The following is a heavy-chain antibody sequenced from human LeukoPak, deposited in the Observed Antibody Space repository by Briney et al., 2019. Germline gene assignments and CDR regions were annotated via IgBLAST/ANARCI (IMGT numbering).Heavy chain of an antibody. D-gene: IGHD3-22*01. CDR2: MSASGST. J-gene: IGHJ5*02. CDR3: ARVYYYDSSGYYWFDP. Sequence: SETLSLTCTVSGGSISSYYWSWIRQPAGRGLEWIGRMSASGSTNYSPSLKSRVTMSVDTSKNQFSLLLNSVTAADTAVYYCARVYYYDSSGYYWFDPWGRGTLVTVSS. CDR1: GGSISSYY. V-gene: IGHV4-4*07.